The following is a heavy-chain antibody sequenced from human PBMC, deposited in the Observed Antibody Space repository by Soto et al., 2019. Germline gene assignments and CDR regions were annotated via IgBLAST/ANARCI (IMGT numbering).Heavy chain of an antibody. J-gene: IGHJ6*02. D-gene: IGHD3-10*01. CDR1: GFPFRPYT. V-gene: IGHV3-21*01. Sequence: EVQLVESGGGLVKPGGSLRLSFISSGFPFRPYTMNWVRQAPGKGLEWVPGIRGFSPYTFYAESVKGRFTISRDNAKNSLYLQMNSLRAEDTAVYYCARDRGYDAHDYYYNAMDVWGQGTTVTVSS. CDR2: IRGFSPYT. CDR3: ARDRGYDAHDYYYNAMDV.